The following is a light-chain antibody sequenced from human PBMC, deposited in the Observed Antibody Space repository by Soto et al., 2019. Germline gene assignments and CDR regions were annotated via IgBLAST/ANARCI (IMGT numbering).Light chain of an antibody. CDR1: QSVSSY. CDR3: QQYSNWPPYT. V-gene: IGKV3-11*01. CDR2: DAS. Sequence: EIVLTQSPATLSLSPGERATLSCRASQSVSSYLAWYQQKPGQAPRLLIYDASNRATGIPARFSGSGSGTDFTLTIDSLQSEDFGVYYCQQYSNWPPYTFGQGTKVEIK. J-gene: IGKJ2*01.